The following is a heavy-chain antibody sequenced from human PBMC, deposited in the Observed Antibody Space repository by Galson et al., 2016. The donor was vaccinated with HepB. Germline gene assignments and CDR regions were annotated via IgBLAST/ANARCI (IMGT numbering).Heavy chain of an antibody. CDR1: GFTFNTYS. J-gene: IGHJ6*02. Sequence: SLRLSCAASGFTFNTYSIHWDRQAPGKGLEWVAVISYEGSDKDYADSVKGRFTISRDNSKNMLYLQMNSLRNEDTAVYYCARSTSDSSTWYVNYYYGMDVWGQGTTVTVSS. CDR3: ARSTSDSSTWYVNYYYGMDV. V-gene: IGHV3-30-3*01. D-gene: IGHD6-13*01. CDR2: ISYEGSDK.